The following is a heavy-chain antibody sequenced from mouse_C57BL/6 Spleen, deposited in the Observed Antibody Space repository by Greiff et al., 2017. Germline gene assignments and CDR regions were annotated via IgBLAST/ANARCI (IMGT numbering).Heavy chain of an antibody. CDR3: TEDPYYAMDY. J-gene: IGHJ4*01. Sequence: EVKLMESGGGLVQPGGSMKLSCVASGFTFSNYWMNWVRQSPEKGLEWVAQIRLKSDNYATHYAESVKGRFTISRDDSKSSVYLQMNNLRAEDTGIYYCTEDPYYAMDYWGQGTSVTVSS. CDR2: IRLKSDNYAT. CDR1: GFTFSNYW. V-gene: IGHV6-3*01.